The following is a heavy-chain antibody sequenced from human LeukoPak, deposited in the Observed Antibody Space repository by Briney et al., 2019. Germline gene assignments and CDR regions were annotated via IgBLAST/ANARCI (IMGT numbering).Heavy chain of an antibody. J-gene: IGHJ1*01. CDR1: GGSFSGYY. V-gene: IGHV4-34*01. CDR2: VYYGGST. CDR3: ARVVAGTKDFQH. Sequence: SETLSLTCAVYGGSFSGYYWSWVRQPPGKGLEWIGSVYYGGSTYSNPSLKSRVTMSADTSKNQFSLTLSSVTAADTAVYYCARVVAGTKDFQHWGQGTLVTVSS. D-gene: IGHD6-19*01.